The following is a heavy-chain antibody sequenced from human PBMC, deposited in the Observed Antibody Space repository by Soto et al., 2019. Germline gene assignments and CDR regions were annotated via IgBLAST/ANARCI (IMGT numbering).Heavy chain of an antibody. Sequence: QVQLVQSGAEVKKPGASVKVSCKASGYTFTNYDINWVRQATGQGLEWMGWMNPNSGNKGYTQQFQGRVIMTRSTSLSTAYMELSSLRSEDTAVYYCVRVYGEIDYWGQGTLVTVSS. CDR1: GYTFTNYD. CDR2: MNPNSGNK. V-gene: IGHV1-8*01. J-gene: IGHJ4*02. CDR3: VRVYGEIDY. D-gene: IGHD4-17*01.